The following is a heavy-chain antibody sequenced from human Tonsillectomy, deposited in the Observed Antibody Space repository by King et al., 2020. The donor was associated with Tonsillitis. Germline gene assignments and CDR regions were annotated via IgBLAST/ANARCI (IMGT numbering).Heavy chain of an antibody. CDR2: ISSSSSYI. CDR3: ARGVSPGGWYLDY. J-gene: IGHJ4*02. CDR1: GFTFSSYS. D-gene: IGHD6-19*01. V-gene: IGHV3-21*01. Sequence: VQLVETGGGLVKPGGSLRLSCAASGFTFSSYSMNWVRQAPGKGLEWVSSISSSSSYIFYADSVKGRFTISRDNAKNSLYLQMSSLRAEDTAVYYCARGVSPGGWYLDYWGQGTLVTVSS.